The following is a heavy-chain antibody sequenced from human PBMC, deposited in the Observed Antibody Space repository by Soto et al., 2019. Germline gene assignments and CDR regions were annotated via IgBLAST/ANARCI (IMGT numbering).Heavy chain of an antibody. CDR2: MSNSGST. CDR3: VREGVDYYDSSGRSS. V-gene: IGHV4-61*01. D-gene: IGHD3-22*01. CDR1: GGSGRSGNYY. Sequence: SETLSLTCTVSGGSGRSGNYYWTWIRQPPGKGLEWIGYMSNSGSTNYNPSLKSRVTISVDTSRNQFSLNLSSVTAADTAVYYCVREGVDYYDSSGRSSWGQGTLVTVS. J-gene: IGHJ4*02.